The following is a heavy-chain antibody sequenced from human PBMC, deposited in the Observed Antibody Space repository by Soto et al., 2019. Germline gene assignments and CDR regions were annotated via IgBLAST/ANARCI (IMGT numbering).Heavy chain of an antibody. CDR3: ARGGRMGNWYFDL. Sequence: QVQLVQSGAEVKKPGSSVKLSCNAAGGTFNNLAVSWVRQAPGQGLEWMGEIIPMFGSTNYAQRFQGRVTITADESRSIAYMYLSSLRSDDTAIYYCARGGRMGNWYFDLWGRGTLDTVSS. J-gene: IGHJ2*01. CDR2: IIPMFGST. D-gene: IGHD3-10*01. V-gene: IGHV1-69*01. CDR1: GGTFNNLA.